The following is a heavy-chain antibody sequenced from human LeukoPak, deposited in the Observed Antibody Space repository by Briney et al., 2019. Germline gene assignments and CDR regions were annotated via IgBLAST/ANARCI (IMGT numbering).Heavy chain of an antibody. Sequence: PGGSLRLSCAASGFTVSSSYMSWVRQAPGKGLEWVANIKQDASEKYYVNSVKGRFTIFRDNAKNSLNLQMNSLRPEDTAVYYCARDGWRFGELSDYWGQGTLVTVSS. D-gene: IGHD3-10*01. J-gene: IGHJ4*02. CDR1: GFTVSSSY. CDR2: IKQDASEK. CDR3: ARDGWRFGELSDY. V-gene: IGHV3-7*04.